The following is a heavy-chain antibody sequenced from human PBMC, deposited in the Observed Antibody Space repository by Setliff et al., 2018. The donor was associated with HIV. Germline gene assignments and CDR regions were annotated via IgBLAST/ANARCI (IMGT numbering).Heavy chain of an antibody. J-gene: IGHJ4*01. CDR3: APGEGVASTYYHD. CDR1: DDSVSTFY. Sequence: SETLSLTCTVSDDSVSTFYWNWIRQPPGKGLEWIGFIHHTGSTVSNHSLKSRVTILMDLSRNQLSLHLASVTTADTAVYFCAPGEGVASTYYHDWGQGTQVTVSS. D-gene: IGHD3-3*01. CDR2: IHHTGST. V-gene: IGHV4-59*02.